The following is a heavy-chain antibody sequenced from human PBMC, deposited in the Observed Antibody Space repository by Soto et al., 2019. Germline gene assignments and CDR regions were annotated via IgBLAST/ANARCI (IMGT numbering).Heavy chain of an antibody. V-gene: IGHV4-4*07. CDR1: GGSLSKYY. D-gene: IGHD3-3*01. J-gene: IGHJ4*02. CDR2: ISTSGHV. CDR3: ARDNNDFWSLYPLAFDY. Sequence: SETLSLTCSVSGGSLSKYYWSWIRQPAGKGPEWIGRISTSGHVVSKVSLRSRLTMSVDMSNNHFSLKLTSVTAADTAVYYCARDNNDFWSLYPLAFDYWGQGALVTVSS.